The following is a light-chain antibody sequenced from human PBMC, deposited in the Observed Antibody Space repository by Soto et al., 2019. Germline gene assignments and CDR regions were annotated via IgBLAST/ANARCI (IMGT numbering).Light chain of an antibody. CDR1: QSVNNY. CDR3: QQRSNWPLT. J-gene: IGKJ4*01. Sequence: EIVLTQSPATLSLSPGERATLSCRASQSVNNYLAWYQQKPGQAPRLLIYDASNRATDIQARFSGSRSGTDFTITISRLEPEDFATYYCQQRSNWPLTCGGGTKVEIK. CDR2: DAS. V-gene: IGKV3-11*01.